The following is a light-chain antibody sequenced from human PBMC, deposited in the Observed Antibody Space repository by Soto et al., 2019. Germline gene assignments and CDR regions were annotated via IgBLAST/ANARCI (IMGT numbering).Light chain of an antibody. CDR3: QQRSNWPSLT. CDR2: DAS. J-gene: IGKJ4*01. V-gene: IGKV3-11*01. CDR1: QSVSSSS. Sequence: EIVLTQSPGTLSLSPGEGATLSCRASQSVSSSSLAWYQQKPGQAPRLLIYDASNRATGIPARFSGSGSGTDFTLTISSLEPEDFAVYDCQQRSNWPSLTFGGGTKVDIK.